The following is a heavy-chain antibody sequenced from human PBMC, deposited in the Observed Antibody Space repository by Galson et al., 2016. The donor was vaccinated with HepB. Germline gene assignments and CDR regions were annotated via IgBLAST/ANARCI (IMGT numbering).Heavy chain of an antibody. CDR3: AKDGVIGRHYYYGMDV. D-gene: IGHD3-16*02. CDR2: IRSSGDDT. CDR1: GFTFSSFA. Sequence: LRLSCAASGFTFSSFAMSWVRQAPGKGLEWVSGIRSSGDDTYYADSVKGRFTISRDNSNNTLTLQMNSLRAEDTAIYFCAKDGVIGRHYYYGMDVWGQGTMVTVSS. J-gene: IGHJ6*02. V-gene: IGHV3-23*01.